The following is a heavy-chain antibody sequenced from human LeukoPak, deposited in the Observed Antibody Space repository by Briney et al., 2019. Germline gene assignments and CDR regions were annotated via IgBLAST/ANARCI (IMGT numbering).Heavy chain of an antibody. CDR2: INPNSGGT. V-gene: IGHV1-2*06. J-gene: IGHJ3*02. Sequence: ASVKVSCKASGYAFSTYHMHWVRQAPGQGLEWMGRINPNSGGTNYAQKFQGKITMTRDTSISTAYMELSGLKSDDTAVYYCARDSPSIDIWGQGTMVTVSS. D-gene: IGHD2-2*02. CDR3: ARDSPSIDI. CDR1: GYAFSTYH.